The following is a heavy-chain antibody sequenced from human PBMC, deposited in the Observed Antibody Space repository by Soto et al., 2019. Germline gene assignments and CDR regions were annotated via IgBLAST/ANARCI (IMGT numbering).Heavy chain of an antibody. Sequence: GGSLRLSCAASGFTFSSYSMNWVRQAPGKGLEWVSSISSSSSYIYYADSVKGRFTISRDNAKNSLYLQMNSLRAEDTAVYYCARDRHQYSGYDSNFDYWGQGTLVTVSS. CDR2: ISSSSSYI. D-gene: IGHD5-12*01. CDR1: GFTFSSYS. CDR3: ARDRHQYSGYDSNFDY. V-gene: IGHV3-21*01. J-gene: IGHJ4*02.